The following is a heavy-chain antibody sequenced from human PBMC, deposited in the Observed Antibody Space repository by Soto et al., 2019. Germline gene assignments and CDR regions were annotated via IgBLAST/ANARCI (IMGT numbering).Heavy chain of an antibody. CDR3: ARRGSESSLRVIPFHF. CDR2: IYYSGNT. D-gene: IGHD3-16*02. Sequence: PSETLSLTCTVSGGSISSSSYYWGWIRQPPGKGLEWIGNIYYSGNTYYNPSLKSRVTISVDTSKSQFSLKLSSVTATDTAVYYCARRGSESSLRVIPFHFWGQGTLVTVSS. J-gene: IGHJ4*02. V-gene: IGHV4-39*01. CDR1: GGSISSSSYY.